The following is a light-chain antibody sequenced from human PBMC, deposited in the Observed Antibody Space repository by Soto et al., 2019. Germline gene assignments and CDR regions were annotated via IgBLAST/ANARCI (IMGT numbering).Light chain of an antibody. CDR1: QSISSW. J-gene: IGKJ1*01. CDR2: DAS. Sequence: DIQITQSPSTLSASVGDRVTITCRASQSISSWLAWYQQKPGKAPKFLIYDASNLESGVPSRFSGSGSGTEFTLTISSLQPDDFATYYCQQYSSYWTFGQGTRWIS. V-gene: IGKV1-5*01. CDR3: QQYSSYWT.